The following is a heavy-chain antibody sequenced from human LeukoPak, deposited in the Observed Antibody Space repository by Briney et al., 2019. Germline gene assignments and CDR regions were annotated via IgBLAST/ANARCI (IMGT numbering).Heavy chain of an antibody. Sequence: SETLSLTCTVSGGSISNYYWSWIRQPPGKGLEWIGNIHYSGSTNHNPSLKSRVTMSVDPSKNQFSLKLSSVTAADTAVYYCARVQKGLTIDYWGQGTLVTVSS. CDR1: GGSISNYY. CDR3: ARVQKGLTIDY. J-gene: IGHJ4*02. CDR2: IHYSGST. V-gene: IGHV4-59*12. D-gene: IGHD6-19*01.